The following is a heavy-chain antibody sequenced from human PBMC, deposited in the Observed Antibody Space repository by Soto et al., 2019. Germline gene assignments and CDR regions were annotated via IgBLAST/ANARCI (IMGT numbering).Heavy chain of an antibody. CDR3: ARGDTRLGELSHNY. D-gene: IGHD3-16*02. Sequence: SETLSLTCVVSGGSVSSGGHTWSWIRQSPGKGLEWVGSIYQSEYAYYSPSLRSRVAISVDRSNNQVSLRMTSMTAADTAIYYCARGDTRLGELSHNYWGQGTLVTVSS. V-gene: IGHV4-30-2*06. CDR2: IYQSEYA. CDR1: GGSVSSGGHT. J-gene: IGHJ4*02.